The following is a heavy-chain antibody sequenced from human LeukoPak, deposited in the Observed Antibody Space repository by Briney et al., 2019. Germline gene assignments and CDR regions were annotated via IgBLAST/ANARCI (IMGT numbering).Heavy chain of an antibody. Sequence: SETLSLTCAVSGASISSSHWWTWVRQPPGKGLEWVGEVYVGGNTNYNPSLASRVTISLDKSKNPFSLSVHFVSAADTAVYYCARGTVTTLTDYWGQGILVTVSS. CDR3: ARGTVTTLTDY. CDR1: GASISSSHW. CDR2: VYVGGNT. J-gene: IGHJ4*02. V-gene: IGHV4-4*02. D-gene: IGHD1-1*01.